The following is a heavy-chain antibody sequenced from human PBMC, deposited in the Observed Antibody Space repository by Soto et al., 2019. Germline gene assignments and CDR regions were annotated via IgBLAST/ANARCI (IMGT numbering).Heavy chain of an antibody. CDR1: GHIFSNYW. CDR3: ARQRLWGTSGYYYFEN. CDR2: IYPGDSDT. J-gene: IGHJ4*02. Sequence: GESLKISCKGSGHIFSNYWIGWVRQMPGKGLEWMGIIYPGDSDTRYSPSFQGQVTITVDKSINTAYLQWSRLKASDAAIYYCARQRLWGTSGYYYFENWGQGTLVTVSS. V-gene: IGHV5-51*01. D-gene: IGHD3-22*01.